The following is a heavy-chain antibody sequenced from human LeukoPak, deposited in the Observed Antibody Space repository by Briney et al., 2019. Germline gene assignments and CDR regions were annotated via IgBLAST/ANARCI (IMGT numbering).Heavy chain of an antibody. J-gene: IGHJ6*02. CDR1: GFTVSSNY. V-gene: IGHV3-53*01. CDR3: ASGGNSFYYYYYGMDV. CDR2: IYSGGST. D-gene: IGHD4-23*01. Sequence: GGSLRLSCEPSGFTVSSNYMSWVRQAPGKGLEWVSVIYSGGSTYYADSVKGRFTISRDNSKNTLYLQMNSLRAEDTDVYYCASGGNSFYYYYYGMDVWGQGTTVTVSS.